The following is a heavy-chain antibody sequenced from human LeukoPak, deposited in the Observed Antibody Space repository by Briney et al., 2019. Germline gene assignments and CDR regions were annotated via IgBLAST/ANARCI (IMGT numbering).Heavy chain of an antibody. CDR2: INHSGST. CDR3: ARVRSYSNYPYRYYYYYMDV. CDR1: GGSFSGYY. D-gene: IGHD4-11*01. J-gene: IGHJ6*03. Sequence: SETLSLTCAVYGGSFSGYYWSWIRQPPGKGLEWIGEINHSGSTNYNPSLKSRVTISVDTSKNQFSLKLSSVTAADTAVYYCARVRSYSNYPYRYYYYYMDVWGKGSTVTVSS. V-gene: IGHV4-34*01.